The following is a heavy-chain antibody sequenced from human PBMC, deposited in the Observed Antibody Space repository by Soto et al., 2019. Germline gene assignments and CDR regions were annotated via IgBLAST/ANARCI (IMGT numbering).Heavy chain of an antibody. J-gene: IGHJ4*02. Sequence: SETLSLTCAVSGGSISSGGYSWSWIRQPPGKGLEWIGYIYHSGSTYYNPSLKSRVTISVDRSKNQFSLKLSSVTAADTAVYYCAGAMTGFDYWGQATLVTVSS. CDR1: GGSISSGGYS. CDR2: IYHSGST. V-gene: IGHV4-30-2*01. D-gene: IGHD3-9*01. CDR3: AGAMTGFDY.